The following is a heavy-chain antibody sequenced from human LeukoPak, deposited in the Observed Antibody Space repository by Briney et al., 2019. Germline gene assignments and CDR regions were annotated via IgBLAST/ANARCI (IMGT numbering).Heavy chain of an antibody. CDR3: ARWGGYCSSTACYVDRGNFDF. CDR1: GGTFSTYYA. D-gene: IGHD2-2*01. J-gene: IGHJ4*02. Sequence: GASVKVSCKASGGTFSTYYAISWVRQAPGQGLEWMGRINPKFGTSDYAQRFQGRITITADESTSTTYMELNSLTSEDTAVYYCARWGGYCSSTACYVDRGNFDFWGQGTLVTVSS. CDR2: INPKFGTS. V-gene: IGHV1-69*13.